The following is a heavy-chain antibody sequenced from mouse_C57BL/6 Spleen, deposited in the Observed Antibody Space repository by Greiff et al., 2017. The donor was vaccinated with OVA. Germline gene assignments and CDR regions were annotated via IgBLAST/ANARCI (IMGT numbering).Heavy chain of an antibody. V-gene: IGHV1-85*01. Sequence: VKLVESGPELVKPGASVKLSCKASGYTFTSYDINWVKQRPGQGLEWIGWIYPRDGSTKYNEKFKGKATLTVDTSSSTAYMELHSLTSEDSAVYFCARYPDGYYVDWGQGTTLTVSS. CDR1: GYTFTSYD. CDR3: ARYPDGYYVD. CDR2: IYPRDGST. J-gene: IGHJ2*01. D-gene: IGHD2-3*01.